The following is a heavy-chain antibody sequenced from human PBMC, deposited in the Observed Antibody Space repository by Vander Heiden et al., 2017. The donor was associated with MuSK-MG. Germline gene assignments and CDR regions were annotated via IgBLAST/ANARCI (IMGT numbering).Heavy chain of an antibody. D-gene: IGHD6-19*01. J-gene: IGHJ3*01. Sequence: EVQLVESGGGLVQPGGSLKGSCAASGFTFSAAAVHWGRQASGKGLEWVGRMKRKSEDYATAYGASEKGRVTISRDDSKNTAYLQMNDLKVEDTAIYYCTRLGSGTSPGSAFDFWGQGTVVTVSS. CDR1: GFTFSAAA. CDR2: MKRKSEDYAT. CDR3: TRLGSGTSPGSAFDF. V-gene: IGHV3-73*02.